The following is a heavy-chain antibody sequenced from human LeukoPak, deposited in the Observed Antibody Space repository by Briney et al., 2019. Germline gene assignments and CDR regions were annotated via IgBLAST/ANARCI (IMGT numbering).Heavy chain of an antibody. D-gene: IGHD6-6*01. CDR2: ITTSNTI. CDR3: ARSAKPGVHEFDP. Sequence: TGGSLRLSCAASGFTFRSYNMAWVRQAPGKGLEWLSYITTSNTINYADSVKGRFTMSRDNAKNSLYLQMNSLRDEDTAVYYCARSAKPGVHEFDPWGQGTLVTVSS. CDR1: GFTFRSYN. V-gene: IGHV3-48*02. J-gene: IGHJ5*02.